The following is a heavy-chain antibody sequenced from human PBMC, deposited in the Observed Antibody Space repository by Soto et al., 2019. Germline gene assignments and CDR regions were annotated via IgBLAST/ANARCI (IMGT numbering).Heavy chain of an antibody. CDR1: GFTFSSYA. D-gene: IGHD5-12*01. CDR3: AKIRTISYYFDY. CDR2: ISGSGGST. J-gene: IGHJ4*02. V-gene: IGHV3-23*01. Sequence: GGSLRLSCAASGFTFSSYAMSWVRQAPGKRLEWVSAISGSGGSTYYADSVKDRFTISRDNSKNTLYLKMNSLRAEETAVYYCAKIRTISYYFDYWGQGTLVTVSS.